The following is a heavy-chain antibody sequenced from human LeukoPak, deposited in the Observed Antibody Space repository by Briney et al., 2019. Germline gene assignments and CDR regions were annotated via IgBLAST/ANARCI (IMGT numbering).Heavy chain of an antibody. Sequence: PGGSRRLSCEPSGFAFNTFAMNWVRQAPGKGLEWVAGISASVSRTYYGNSVKGRFTISRDNSKNTLFLQMNNLRGEDTARYFCARDQSPHYYDSSGYGAFNLWGQGTMVTVSS. J-gene: IGHJ3*01. D-gene: IGHD3-22*01. CDR2: ISASVSRT. V-gene: IGHV3-23*01. CDR3: ARDQSPHYYDSSGYGAFNL. CDR1: GFAFNTFA.